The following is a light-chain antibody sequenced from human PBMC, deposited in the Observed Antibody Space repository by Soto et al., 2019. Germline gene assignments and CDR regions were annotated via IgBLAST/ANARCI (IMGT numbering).Light chain of an antibody. CDR1: QSVSSSY. J-gene: IGKJ5*01. CDR3: QQYNNWPPWFHSIT. V-gene: IGKV3-15*01. Sequence: EIVMTQSPATLSVSPGERATLSCRASQSVSSSYLAWYQQKPGQAPRLLIYGASTRATGIPARFSGSGSGTEFTLTISSLQSEDFAVYYRQQYNNWPPWFHSITFGQGTRLEI. CDR2: GAS.